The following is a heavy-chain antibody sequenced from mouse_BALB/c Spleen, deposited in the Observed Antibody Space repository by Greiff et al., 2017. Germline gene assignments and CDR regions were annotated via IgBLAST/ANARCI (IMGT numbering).Heavy chain of an antibody. CDR3: AVWLRRPYWYFDV. D-gene: IGHD2-2*01. V-gene: IGHV3-6*02. Sequence: DVQLQESGPGLVKPSQSLSLTCSVTGYSITSGYYWNWIRQFPGNKLEWMGYISYDGSNNYNPSLKNRISITRDTSKNQFFLKLNSVTTEDTATYYCAVWLRRPYWYFDVWGAGTTVTVSS. CDR2: ISYDGSN. CDR1: GYSITSGYY. J-gene: IGHJ1*01.